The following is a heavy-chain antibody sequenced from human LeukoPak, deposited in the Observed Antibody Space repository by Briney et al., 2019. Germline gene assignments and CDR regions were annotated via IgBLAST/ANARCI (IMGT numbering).Heavy chain of an antibody. V-gene: IGHV4-30-2*01. CDR1: GGSISSGGYY. J-gene: IGHJ4*02. CDR3: AREVRPTVTSHFDY. Sequence: SQTLSLTCTVSGGSISSGGYYWSWIRQPPGKGLEWIGYIYHSGSTYYNPSLKSRVTISVDRSKNQFSLKLSSVTAADTAVYYCAREVRPTVTSHFDYWGQGTLVTVSS. D-gene: IGHD4-11*01. CDR2: IYHSGST.